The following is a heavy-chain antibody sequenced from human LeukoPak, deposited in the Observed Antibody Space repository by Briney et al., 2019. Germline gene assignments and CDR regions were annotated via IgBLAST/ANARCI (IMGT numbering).Heavy chain of an antibody. CDR2: ISSSSSYI. J-gene: IGHJ4*02. CDR1: GFTLSSYS. V-gene: IGHV3-21*01. Sequence: GGSLRLSCAASGFTLSSYSMNWVRQAPGKGLEWVSSISSSSSYIYYADSVKGRFTISRDNAKNSLYLQMNSLRAEDTAVYYCARYRIYYDSSGPGGHFDYWGQGTLVTVSS. CDR3: ARYRIYYDSSGPGGHFDY. D-gene: IGHD3-22*01.